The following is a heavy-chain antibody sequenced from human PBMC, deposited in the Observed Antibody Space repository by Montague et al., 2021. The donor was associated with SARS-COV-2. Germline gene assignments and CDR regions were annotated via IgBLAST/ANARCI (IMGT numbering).Heavy chain of an antibody. CDR1: GFIFSSYE. Sequence: SLRLSCAASGFIFSSYEMNWVRQAPGKGLEWISYISSSGGGSTKDYTDSVKGQFTISRDNAKNSLYLQMNSLRVEDTAIYYCARDRDWDDWCGMDVWGQGTTVTVSS. V-gene: IGHV3-48*03. CDR3: ARDRDWDDWCGMDV. D-gene: IGHD2-21*01. J-gene: IGHJ6*02. CDR2: ISSSGGGSTK.